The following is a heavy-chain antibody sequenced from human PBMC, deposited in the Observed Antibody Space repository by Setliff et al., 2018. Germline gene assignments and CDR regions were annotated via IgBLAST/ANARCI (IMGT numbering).Heavy chain of an antibody. D-gene: IGHD3-3*01. J-gene: IGHJ3*02. CDR3: AKDYITIFGVVNDAFDI. Sequence: GGSLRLSCAASGFTFSNYYMTWIRQAPGKGLEWISYIHDSGNPTYYADSVKGRFTVSRDNAKNSLYLQMNSLRAEDTAVYYCAKDYITIFGVVNDAFDIWGQGTMVTVSS. V-gene: IGHV3-11*01. CDR2: IHDSGNPT. CDR1: GFTFSNYY.